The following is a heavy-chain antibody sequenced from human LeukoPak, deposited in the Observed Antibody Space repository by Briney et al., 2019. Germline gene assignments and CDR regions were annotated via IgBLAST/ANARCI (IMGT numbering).Heavy chain of an antibody. CDR2: IYQSGST. J-gene: IGHJ4*02. Sequence: SETLSLTCTVSGGSISNYYWSWIRQPPGKGLEWIGYIYQSGSTDYNPSLKSRVTISVDTSKNQFSLKLSSVTAADTAVYYCARGIRSSWYLPSIDYWGQGTLVTVSS. CDR1: GGSISNYY. CDR3: ARGIRSSWYLPSIDY. V-gene: IGHV4-59*12. D-gene: IGHD6-13*01.